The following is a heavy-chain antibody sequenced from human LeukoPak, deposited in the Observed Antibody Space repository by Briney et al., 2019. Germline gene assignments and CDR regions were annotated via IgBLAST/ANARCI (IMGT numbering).Heavy chain of an antibody. J-gene: IGHJ4*02. CDR1: GFTFSTYA. V-gene: IGHV3-23*01. Sequence: GGSLRLSCAASGFTFSTYAMSWVRQAPGKGLESCSAINEGGGNTYYVDSVKGRFTISTDNSKNTLYLQMNGLRAEDTAVYYCANTRDSCTDISCYFLWGQGTLVTVSS. CDR2: INEGGGNT. CDR3: ANTRDSCTDISCYFL. D-gene: IGHD2-15*01.